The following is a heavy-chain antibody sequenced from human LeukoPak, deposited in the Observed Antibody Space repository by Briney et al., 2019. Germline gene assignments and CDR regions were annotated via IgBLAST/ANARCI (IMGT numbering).Heavy chain of an antibody. CDR3: ARDATPRSSLWDYFPY. J-gene: IGHJ4*02. V-gene: IGHV3-23*01. CDR1: GFNFEIHG. CDR2: IGSTDT. D-gene: IGHD3-10*01. Sequence: GGSLRLSCVASGFNFEIHGMTWVRQAPGKGLEWVATIGSTDTYYADSVKGRFTVSGDNSQNTLYLQLNSLRGDDTAVYYCARDATPRSSLWDYFPYWGQGTLVTVSS.